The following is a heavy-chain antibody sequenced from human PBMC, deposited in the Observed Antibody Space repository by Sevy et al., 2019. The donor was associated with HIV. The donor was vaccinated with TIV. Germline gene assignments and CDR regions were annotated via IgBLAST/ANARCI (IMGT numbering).Heavy chain of an antibody. CDR3: AKDPVGSAKPVGSFDY. J-gene: IGHJ4*02. D-gene: IGHD3-10*01. Sequence: GGSLRLSCAASGFTFSSYAMSWVRQAPGKGLEWVSAISGSGGSTYYADSAKGRFTISRDNSKNTLYLQMNSLRAEDTAVYYCAKDPVGSAKPVGSFDYWGQGTLVTVSS. CDR1: GFTFSSYA. V-gene: IGHV3-23*01. CDR2: ISGSGGST.